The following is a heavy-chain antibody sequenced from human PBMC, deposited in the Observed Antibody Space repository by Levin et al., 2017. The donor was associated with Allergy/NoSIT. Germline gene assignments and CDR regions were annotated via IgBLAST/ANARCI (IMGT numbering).Heavy chain of an antibody. J-gene: IGHJ4*02. CDR2: INPNSGGT. CDR1: GYTFTGYY. Sequence: GESLKISCKASGYTFTGYYMHWVRQAPGQGLEWMGWINPNSGGTNYAQKFQGRVTMTRDTSISTAYMELSRLRSDDTAVYYCARSGGNWNDDTLFDYWGQGTLVTVSS. CDR3: ARSGGNWNDDTLFDY. V-gene: IGHV1-2*02. D-gene: IGHD1-20*01.